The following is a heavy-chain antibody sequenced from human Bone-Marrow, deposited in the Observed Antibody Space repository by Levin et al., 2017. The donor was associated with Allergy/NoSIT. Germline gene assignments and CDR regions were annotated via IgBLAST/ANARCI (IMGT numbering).Heavy chain of an antibody. Sequence: SCAASGFTFSSYGMHWVRQAPGKGLEWVAVISYDGSNKYYADSVKGRFTISRDNSKNTLYLQMNSLRAEDTAVYYCAKNSYYYDSSGSQYPGDVWGQGTTVTVSS. CDR2: ISYDGSNK. CDR3: AKNSYYYDSSGSQYPGDV. J-gene: IGHJ6*02. V-gene: IGHV3-30*18. CDR1: GFTFSSYG. D-gene: IGHD3-22*01.